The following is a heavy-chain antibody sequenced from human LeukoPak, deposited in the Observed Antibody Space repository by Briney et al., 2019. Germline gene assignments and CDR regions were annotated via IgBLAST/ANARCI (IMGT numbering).Heavy chain of an antibody. CDR3: ARVVLPYGSGSWKSYYYYMDV. CDR1: GYTLTELS. Sequence: GASVKVSCKVSGYTLTELSMHWVRQAPGKGLEWMGGFDPEDGETIYAQKFQGRVTMTEDTSTSTAYMELRSLRSDDTAVYYCARVVLPYGSGSWKSYYYYMDVWGKGTTVTVSS. CDR2: FDPEDGET. V-gene: IGHV1-24*01. D-gene: IGHD3-10*01. J-gene: IGHJ6*03.